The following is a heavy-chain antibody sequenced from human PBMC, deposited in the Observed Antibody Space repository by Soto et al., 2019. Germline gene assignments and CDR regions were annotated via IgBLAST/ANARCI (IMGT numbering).Heavy chain of an antibody. CDR2: ISDSGGTS. CDR3: ARGMRGYGSSIEYGLDV. J-gene: IGHJ6*02. Sequence: PGGSLRLSCAASGFIFSNYVMSWVRQAPGKGLEWVSSISDSGGTSYYADSVKGRFTISRDNSKNTLYLQMNSLRAEDTAVYYCARGMRGYGSSIEYGLDVGGQGTTFTVPS. V-gene: IGHV3-23*01. CDR1: GFIFSNYV. D-gene: IGHD5-12*01.